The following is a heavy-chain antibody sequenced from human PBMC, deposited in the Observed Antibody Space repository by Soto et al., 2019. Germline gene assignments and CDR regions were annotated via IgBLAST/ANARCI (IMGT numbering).Heavy chain of an antibody. CDR1: GSIFSGYY. V-gene: IGHV3-33*08. J-gene: IGHJ4*02. CDR2: IRFDGSNI. D-gene: IGHD2-15*01. Sequence: QVLLVESGGGVVQPGRSLRLSCAASGSIFSGYYMHWVRQAPGKGLEWVAIIRFDGSNINYADFVMGRFTISRDNSKNTLYLEMNSLRVEDTAVYYCARDGVGSSAFWGYLEYWGQGTRVTVSS. CDR3: ARDGVGSSAFWGYLEY.